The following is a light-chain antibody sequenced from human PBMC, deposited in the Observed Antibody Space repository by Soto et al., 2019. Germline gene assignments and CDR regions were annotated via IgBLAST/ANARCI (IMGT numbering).Light chain of an antibody. J-gene: IGLJ1*01. CDR1: SSDVGNYNL. V-gene: IGLV2-23*01. CDR3: CSYAGSSTYV. Sequence: QSALTQPAFVSGSPGQSITISCTGTSSDVGNYNLVSWYQQHPGKAPKLMIYEGSKRPSGVSNRFSGSKSGNTASLTIPILQAEDEADYYCCSYAGSSTYVFGTGTKVTVL. CDR2: EGS.